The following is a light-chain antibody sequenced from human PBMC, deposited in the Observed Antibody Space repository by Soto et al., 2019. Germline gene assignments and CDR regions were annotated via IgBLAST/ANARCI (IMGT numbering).Light chain of an antibody. V-gene: IGKV3-20*01. CDR1: QSLSSSY. J-gene: IGKJ1*01. CDR3: QQYGSSPLT. CDR2: GTS. Sequence: EIVLTQSPGTLSLSPGEIATLSFRASQSLSSSYLAWYQQKPGQAPRLLIYGTSIRATGIPDRFSGSGSGTDFTLTITRLEPEDFAVYYCQQYGSSPLTFGQGTKVDIK.